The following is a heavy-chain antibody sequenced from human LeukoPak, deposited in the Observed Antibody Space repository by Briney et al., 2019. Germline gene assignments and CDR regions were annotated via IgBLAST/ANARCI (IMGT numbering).Heavy chain of an antibody. CDR2: INHSGST. J-gene: IGHJ5*02. D-gene: IGHD6-6*01. CDR3: ARGRIAARLKWFDP. Sequence: SETLPLTCAVYGGSFSGYYWSWIRQPPGKGLEWIGEINHSGSTNYNPSLKSRVTISVDTSKNQFSLKLSSVTAADTAVYYCARGRIAARLKWFDPWGQGTLVTVSS. CDR1: GGSFSGYY. V-gene: IGHV4-34*01.